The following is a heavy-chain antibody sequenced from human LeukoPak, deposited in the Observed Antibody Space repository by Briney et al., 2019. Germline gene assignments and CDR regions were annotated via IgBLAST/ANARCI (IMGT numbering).Heavy chain of an antibody. CDR3: AKGAYDSSGYYQLYYFDH. CDR2: IYSGGST. CDR1: GFTVSSNY. Sequence: PGGSLRLSCAASGFTVSSNYMSWVRQAPGKGLEWVSVIYSGGSTYYADSVKGRFTISRDNSKNTLYLQMNSLRAEDTAVYYCAKGAYDSSGYYQLYYFDHWGQGTLVTVSS. J-gene: IGHJ4*02. D-gene: IGHD3-22*01. V-gene: IGHV3-53*01.